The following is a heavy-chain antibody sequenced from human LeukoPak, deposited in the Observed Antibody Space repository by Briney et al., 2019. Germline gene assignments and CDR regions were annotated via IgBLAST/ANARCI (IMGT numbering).Heavy chain of an antibody. J-gene: IGHJ4*02. CDR3: AKDSEDGYDY. D-gene: IGHD5-24*01. CDR2: IYSGGST. CDR1: EFSFGSNY. V-gene: IGHV3-66*01. Sequence: GGSLRLSCAASEFSFGSNYMTWVRQAPGKGLEWVSLIYSGGSTYYADSVKGRFTISRDNSKNTLYLQMNSLRAEDTAVYYCAKDSEDGYDYWGQGTLVTVSS.